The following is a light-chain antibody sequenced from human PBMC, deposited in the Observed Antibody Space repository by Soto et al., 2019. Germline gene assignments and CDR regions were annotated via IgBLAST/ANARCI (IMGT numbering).Light chain of an antibody. J-gene: IGKJ1*01. V-gene: IGKV1-5*03. CDR2: KAS. Sequence: DIQMTQSPSTLYASVGDRVTITCRASQSISSWLAWYQQKPGKAPKLLIYKASSLESGVPSRFSGSGSGTEFTLNISSLQPDDFATYYCQQYNSYWTFGQGTKVEIK. CDR1: QSISSW. CDR3: QQYNSYWT.